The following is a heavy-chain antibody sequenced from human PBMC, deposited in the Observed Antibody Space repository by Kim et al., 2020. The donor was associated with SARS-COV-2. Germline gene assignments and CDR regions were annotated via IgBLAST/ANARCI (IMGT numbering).Heavy chain of an antibody. V-gene: IGHV4-31*03. D-gene: IGHD3-16*01. J-gene: IGHJ3*02. Sequence: SETLSLTCTVSGGSISSGAYYWNWIRQHPGKGLEWIGYIYRSWRTYYNPALKSRVTISVDTSKNQFSLTLSSVTATDTAVYSCGREITPSTYAFDIWGQGTMLTVSS. CDR2: IYRSWRT. CDR1: GGSISSGAYY. CDR3: GREITPSTYAFDI.